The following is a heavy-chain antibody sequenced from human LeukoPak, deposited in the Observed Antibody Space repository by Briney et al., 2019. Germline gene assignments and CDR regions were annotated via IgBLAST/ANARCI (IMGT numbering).Heavy chain of an antibody. CDR1: GFTFSGYW. D-gene: IGHD3-16*01. J-gene: IGHJ6*02. V-gene: IGHV3-7*03. CDR2: INYNGNVN. CDR3: ARGGGLDV. Sequence: GGSVRLSCAAFGFTFSGYWMNWARQAPGKGLEWVASINYNGNVNYYVDSTKGRFTISRDNAKNSLYLQMSNLRAEDTAVYFCARGGGLDVWGQGATVTVSS.